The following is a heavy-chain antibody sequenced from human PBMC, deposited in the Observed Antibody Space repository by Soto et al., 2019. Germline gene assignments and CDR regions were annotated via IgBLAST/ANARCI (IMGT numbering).Heavy chain of an antibody. Sequence: GGSLRLSCAASGFTFSSYSMNWVRQAPGKGLEWVSSISSSSSYIYYADSVKGRFTISRDNAKNSLYLQMNSLRAEDTAVYYCARDRRGGLHPLSYGMDVWGQGTTVTVSS. J-gene: IGHJ6*02. CDR3: ARDRRGGLHPLSYGMDV. CDR2: ISSSSSYI. D-gene: IGHD4-4*01. CDR1: GFTFSSYS. V-gene: IGHV3-21*01.